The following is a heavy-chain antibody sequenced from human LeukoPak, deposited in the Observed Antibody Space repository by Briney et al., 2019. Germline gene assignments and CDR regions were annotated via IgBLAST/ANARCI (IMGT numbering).Heavy chain of an antibody. J-gene: IGHJ6*02. D-gene: IGHD6-19*01. CDR1: GGTFSSYA. CDR3: ARDKEWLGILYYYYGMDV. CDR2: IIPILGIA. Sequence: ASVKVSCKASGGTFSSYAISWVRQAPGQGLEWMGRIIPILGIANYAQKFQGRVTMTRDTSTSTVYMELSSLRSEDTAVYYCARDKEWLGILYYYYGMDVWGQGTTVTVSS. V-gene: IGHV1-69*04.